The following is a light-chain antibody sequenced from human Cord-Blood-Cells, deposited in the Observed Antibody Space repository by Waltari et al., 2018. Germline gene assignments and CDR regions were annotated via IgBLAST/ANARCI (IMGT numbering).Light chain of an antibody. Sequence: EIVLTQSPGTLSLSPGERATLSCRGSQSVSSSYLAWYQQKPGQAPRLLIYGASSRATGIPDRFSGSGSGTDFTLTISRLEPEDCAVYYCQQYGSSPPWTFGQGTKVEIK. CDR3: QQYGSSPPWT. CDR2: GAS. CDR1: QSVSSSY. V-gene: IGKV3-20*01. J-gene: IGKJ1*01.